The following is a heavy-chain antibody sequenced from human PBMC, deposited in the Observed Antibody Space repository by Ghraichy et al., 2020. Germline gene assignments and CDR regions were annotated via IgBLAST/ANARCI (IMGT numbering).Heavy chain of an antibody. CDR1: GFNFRGYA. D-gene: IGHD6-6*01. J-gene: IGHJ4*02. Sequence: GESLNISCATSGFNFRGYALSWVRQAPGKGLEWVSSISGSGGSTYYADSVEGRFTMSRDTSKSTLFLQMDSLRAEDTAVYYCAKDHSSSPSDGFAHWGQGTLVTVSS. CDR2: ISGSGGST. CDR3: AKDHSSSPSDGFAH. V-gene: IGHV3-23*01.